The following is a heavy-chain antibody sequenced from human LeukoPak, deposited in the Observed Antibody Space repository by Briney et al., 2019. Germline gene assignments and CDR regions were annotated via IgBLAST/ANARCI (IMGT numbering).Heavy chain of an antibody. J-gene: IGHJ6*02. CDR3: ARGGGLDV. D-gene: IGHD3-16*01. Sequence: GGSLRLSCAASGFTFSSYWMNWARQAPGKGLEWVASINHNGNVNYYVDSVKGRFTLSRDNAKKSLYLQMSNLRAEDTAVYFCARGGGLDVWGQGATVTVSS. CDR2: INHNGNVN. V-gene: IGHV3-7*03. CDR1: GFTFSSYW.